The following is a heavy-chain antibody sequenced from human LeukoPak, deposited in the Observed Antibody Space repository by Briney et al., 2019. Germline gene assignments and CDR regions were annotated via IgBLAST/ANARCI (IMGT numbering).Heavy chain of an antibody. V-gene: IGHV1-3*01. Sequence: ASVKVSCKVSGYTLTELSMHWVRQAPGQRLEWMGWINAGNGNTKYSQKFQGRVTITRDTSASTAYMELSSLRSEDTAVYYCARGGYLGLDYWGQGTLVTVSS. CDR3: ARGGYLGLDY. CDR1: GYTLTELS. D-gene: IGHD5-12*01. J-gene: IGHJ4*02. CDR2: INAGNGNT.